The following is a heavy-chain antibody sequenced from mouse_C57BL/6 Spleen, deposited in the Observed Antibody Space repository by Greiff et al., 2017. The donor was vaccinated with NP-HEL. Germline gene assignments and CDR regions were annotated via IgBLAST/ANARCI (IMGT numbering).Heavy chain of an antibody. J-gene: IGHJ3*01. Sequence: VQLQQSGAELVRPGASVKLSCTASGFNIKDDYMHWVKQRPEQGLEWIGWIDPENGDTEYASKFQGKATITADTSSNTAYLQLSSLTSEDTAVYYCTAIWGAWFAYWGQGTLVTVSA. CDR2: IDPENGDT. CDR1: GFNIKDDY. D-gene: IGHD4-1*01. CDR3: TAIWGAWFAY. V-gene: IGHV14-4*01.